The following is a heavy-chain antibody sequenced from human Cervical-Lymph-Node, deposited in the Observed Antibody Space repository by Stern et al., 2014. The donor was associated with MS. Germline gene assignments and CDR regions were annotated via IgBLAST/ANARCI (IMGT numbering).Heavy chain of an antibody. CDR2: IDHDGNT. CDR3: SSRGHDREWYRDN. Sequence: QLQLQQWGAGLLKPSETLSLTCAVYGGSFSGYYWSWIRQPPGKGLEWIGEIDHDGNTNYTPSLKSRVTMSVDTSKNQFSLKLTSVTAADRAIYYCSSRGHDREWYRDNWGQGTLVTVSS. V-gene: IGHV4-34*01. J-gene: IGHJ4*02. D-gene: IGHD1-1*01. CDR1: GGSFSGYY.